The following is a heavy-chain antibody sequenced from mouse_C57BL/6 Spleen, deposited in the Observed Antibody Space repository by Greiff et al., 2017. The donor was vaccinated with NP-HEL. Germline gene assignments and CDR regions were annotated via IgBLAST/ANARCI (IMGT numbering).Heavy chain of an antibody. J-gene: IGHJ4*01. Sequence: EVKVEESGGGLVKPGGSLKLSCAASGFTFSSYAMSWVRQTPEKRLEWVATISDGGSYTYYPDNVKGRFTISRDNAKNNLYLQMSHLKSEDTAMYYCARDSSGYEYAMDYWGQGTSVTVSS. CDR2: ISDGGSYT. CDR3: ARDSSGYEYAMDY. CDR1: GFTFSSYA. V-gene: IGHV5-4*01. D-gene: IGHD3-2*02.